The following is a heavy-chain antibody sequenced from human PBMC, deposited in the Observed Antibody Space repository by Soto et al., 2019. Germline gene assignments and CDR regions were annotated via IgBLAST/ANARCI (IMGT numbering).Heavy chain of an antibody. J-gene: IGHJ4*02. V-gene: IGHV3-23*01. CDR2: ISGSGGST. Sequence: EVQLLESGGGLVQPGGSLRLSCAASGFTFSSYAMSWVRQAPGKGLEWVSAISGSGGSTYYADSVKGRFTISRDNSKNTRYLQMNSLRAEDTAVYYCAKPSRYCSGGSCYYFDYWGQGTLVTVSS. CDR1: GFTFSSYA. D-gene: IGHD2-15*01. CDR3: AKPSRYCSGGSCYYFDY.